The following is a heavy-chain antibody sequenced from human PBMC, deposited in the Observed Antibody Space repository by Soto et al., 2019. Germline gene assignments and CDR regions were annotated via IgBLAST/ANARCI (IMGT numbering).Heavy chain of an antibody. CDR3: AKGGTTRTTNSHFSYFDL. V-gene: IGHV3-23*01. J-gene: IGHJ2*01. CDR2: ISGSGDDT. D-gene: IGHD1-1*01. Sequence: PGGSLRLSCAASGFPFNTYAMNWVRQAPGKGLEWVSVISGSGDDTYYADTVKGRFTISRDNSKNTLFLQMDSLRPEDTAIYYCAKGGTTRTTNSHFSYFDLWGRGTLVTVS. CDR1: GFPFNTYA.